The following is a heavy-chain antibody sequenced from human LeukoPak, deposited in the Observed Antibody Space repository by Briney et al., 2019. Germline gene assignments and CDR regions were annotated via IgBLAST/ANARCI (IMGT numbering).Heavy chain of an antibody. D-gene: IGHD6-13*01. CDR3: ARVDSSSRYFDY. Sequence: SETLSLTCTVSGGSISSSSYYWGWIRQPPGKGLEWIGSIYYSGSTYYNPSLKSRVTISVDTSKNQFSLKLSSVTAADTAVYYCARVDSSSRYFDYWGQGTLVSVSS. V-gene: IGHV4-39*07. CDR2: IYYSGST. CDR1: GGSISSSSYY. J-gene: IGHJ4*02.